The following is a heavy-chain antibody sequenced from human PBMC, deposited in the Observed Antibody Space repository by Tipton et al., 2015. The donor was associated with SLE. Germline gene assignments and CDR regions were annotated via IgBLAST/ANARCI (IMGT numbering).Heavy chain of an antibody. V-gene: IGHV4-39*07. J-gene: IGHJ4*02. Sequence: LVKPTQTLSLTCAVSGGSISSNGYYWGWIRQSPGMGLEWIGSVSYVGSTYYNPSLKSRVTISVDTSKNQFSLKLSSVTAADTAVYYCARSFNEYDKYFERNAFYRLLGYWGQGALVTVSS. CDR3: ARSFNEYDKYFERNAFYRLLGY. CDR2: VSYVGST. D-gene: IGHD3-9*01. CDR1: GGSISSNGYY.